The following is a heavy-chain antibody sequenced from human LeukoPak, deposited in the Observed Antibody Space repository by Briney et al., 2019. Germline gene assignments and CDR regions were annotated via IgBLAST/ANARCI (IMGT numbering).Heavy chain of an antibody. V-gene: IGHV4-30-4*01. J-gene: IGHJ5*02. CDR3: ASAYDRSGHLTGFDP. CDR2: IYYSGST. Sequence: PSETLSLTCTVSGGSISSGEYYWSWIRQPPGKGLEWIGYIYYSGSTYYNPSLKSRVTISVDTSKNQFSLKLSSVTAADTAVYYCASAYDRSGHLTGFDPWGQGTLVTVSS. CDR1: GGSISSGEYY. D-gene: IGHD3-22*01.